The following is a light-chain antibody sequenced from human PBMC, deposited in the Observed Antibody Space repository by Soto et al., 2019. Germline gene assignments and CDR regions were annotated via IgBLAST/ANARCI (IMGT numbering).Light chain of an antibody. V-gene: IGLV1-36*01. CDR3: AAWDDSLTGPV. Sequence: QSVLTQPPSVSAAPRQRVTISCSGSSSNIGNNAVNWYQQLPGKAPKLLIHFDDRVASGVSDRFSGSKSGTSASLAISGLQSEDEADYYCAAWDDSLTGPVFGGGTKLIVL. CDR1: SSNIGNNA. CDR2: FDD. J-gene: IGLJ3*02.